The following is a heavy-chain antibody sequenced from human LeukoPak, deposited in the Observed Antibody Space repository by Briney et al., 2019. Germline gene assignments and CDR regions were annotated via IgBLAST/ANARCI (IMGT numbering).Heavy chain of an antibody. CDR1: GDIVSSNSVT. D-gene: IGHD2-2*01. Sequence: SQTLSLTCAISGDIVSSNSVTWNWIRQSPSRGLEWLGRTYYRSTWYNDYAVSVRGRITVNPDTSKNQFSLHLYSVTPEDTAVYYCARRLTQYDCFDPWGQGILVTVSS. V-gene: IGHV6-1*01. CDR2: TYYRSTWYN. J-gene: IGHJ5*02. CDR3: ARRLTQYDCFDP.